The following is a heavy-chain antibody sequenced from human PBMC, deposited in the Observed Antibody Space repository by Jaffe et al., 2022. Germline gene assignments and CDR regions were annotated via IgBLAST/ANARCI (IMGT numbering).Heavy chain of an antibody. Sequence: EVQLVESGGGLVKPGGSLRLSCAASGFTFSSYSMNWVRQAPGKGLEWVSSISSSSSYIYYADSVKGRFTISRDNAKNSLYLQMNSLRAEDTAVYYCARVPSIAAADTDDYWGQGTLVTVSS. D-gene: IGHD6-13*01. CDR2: ISSSSSYI. J-gene: IGHJ4*02. V-gene: IGHV3-21*01. CDR1: GFTFSSYS. CDR3: ARVPSIAAADTDDY.